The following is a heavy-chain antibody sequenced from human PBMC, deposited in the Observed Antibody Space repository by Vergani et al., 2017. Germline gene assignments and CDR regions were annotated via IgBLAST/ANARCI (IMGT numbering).Heavy chain of an antibody. J-gene: IGHJ3*01. V-gene: IGHV3-9*01. CDR1: GFTFDDYA. CDR2: ISGSGGST. CDR3: VRDVRVSRT. Sequence: EVQLVESGGGLVQPGRSLRLSCAASGFTFDDYAMHWVRQAPGKGLEWVSGISGSGGSTYYADSVKGRFTISRDNAKNSLYLDMSSLRAEDTAVYYCVRDVRVSRTWGQGTLVAVSS.